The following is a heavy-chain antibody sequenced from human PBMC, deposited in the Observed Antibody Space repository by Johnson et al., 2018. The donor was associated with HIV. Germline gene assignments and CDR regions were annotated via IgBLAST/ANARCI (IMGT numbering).Heavy chain of an antibody. J-gene: IGHJ3*02. CDR1: GFTVSSNY. V-gene: IGHV3-66*01. Sequence: VQLVESGGGLVQPGGSLRLSCAASGFTVSSNYMSWVRQAPGKGLAWVSVIYSGGSTYYADSVEGRFTISRDNSKNTLYLQMNSLRAEDTAVYYCAREFGIFGVVTLGAFDIWGQGTMVTVSS. D-gene: IGHD3-3*01. CDR3: AREFGIFGVVTLGAFDI. CDR2: IYSGGST.